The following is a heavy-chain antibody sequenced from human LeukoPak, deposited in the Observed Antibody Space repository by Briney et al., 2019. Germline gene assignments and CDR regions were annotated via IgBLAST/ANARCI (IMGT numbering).Heavy chain of an antibody. Sequence: PGGSLKLSCAASGFTFSSYSMNWVRQAPGKGLEWVSSISSSSSYIYYADSVKGRFTISRDNAKNSLYLQMNSLRAEGTAVYYCARDPAGGAYDLWGQGTMVTVSS. J-gene: IGHJ3*01. V-gene: IGHV3-21*01. CDR2: ISSSSSYI. CDR3: ARDPAGGAYDL. CDR1: GFTFSSYS.